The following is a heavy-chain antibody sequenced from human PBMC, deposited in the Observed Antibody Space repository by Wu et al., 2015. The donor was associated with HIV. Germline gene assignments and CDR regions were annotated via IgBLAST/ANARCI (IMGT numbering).Heavy chain of an antibody. D-gene: IGHD2-2*01. J-gene: IGHJ6*03. CDR3: ARVYADCSSTSCVGYYYYYMDV. Sequence: QVQLVQSGSSVKKPGSSVRVSCTASGDTLRGYSVTWVRQAPGQGLEWIGGIIPITGTANYVQNLQGRVTITADESTSTAYMELSSLRSEDTAVYYCARVYADCSSTSCVGYYYYYMDVWGKGTTVTVSS. V-gene: IGHV1-69*12. CDR1: GDTLRGYS. CDR2: IIPITGTA.